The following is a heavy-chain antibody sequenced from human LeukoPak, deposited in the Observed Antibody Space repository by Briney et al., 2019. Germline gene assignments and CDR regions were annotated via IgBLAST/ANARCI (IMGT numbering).Heavy chain of an antibody. Sequence: SETLSLTCTVSGGSISSYCWSWIRQPPGKGLEWIAYICYSGSANYNPSLQSRVTISVNRSKNQFSLKPISVTAADTAVYYGARGLIPEAGTICFDPWGQGTLVTVSS. V-gene: IGHV4-59*01. D-gene: IGHD6-19*01. J-gene: IGHJ5*02. CDR3: ARGLIPEAGTICFDP. CDR2: ICYSGSA. CDR1: GGSISSYC.